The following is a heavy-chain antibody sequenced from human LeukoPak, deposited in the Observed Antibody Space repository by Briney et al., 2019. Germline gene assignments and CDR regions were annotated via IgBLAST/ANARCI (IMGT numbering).Heavy chain of an antibody. CDR3: VKDRWVTDIVVVPAAKGGMDV. CDR2: ISGSGGST. V-gene: IGHV3-23*01. Sequence: PGGSLRLSCAASGFTFSSYAMSWVRQAPGEGLEWVSAISGSGGSTYYADSVKGRFTISRDNSKNTLYLQMNSLRAEDTAVYYCVKDRWVTDIVVVPAAKGGMDVWGKGTTVTVSS. J-gene: IGHJ6*04. D-gene: IGHD2-2*01. CDR1: GFTFSSYA.